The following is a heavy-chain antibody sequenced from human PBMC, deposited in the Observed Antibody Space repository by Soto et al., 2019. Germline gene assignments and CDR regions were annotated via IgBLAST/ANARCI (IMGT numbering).Heavy chain of an antibody. CDR3: AKDHLRPYYYYYYMDV. J-gene: IGHJ6*03. D-gene: IGHD4-17*01. Sequence: GGSLRLSCAASGFTFSSYGMHWVRQAPGKGLEWVAVISYDGSNKYYADSVKGRFTISRDNSKNTRYLQMNSLRAEDTAVYYCAKDHLRPYYYYYYMDVWGKGTTVTVSS. V-gene: IGHV3-30*18. CDR1: GFTFSSYG. CDR2: ISYDGSNK.